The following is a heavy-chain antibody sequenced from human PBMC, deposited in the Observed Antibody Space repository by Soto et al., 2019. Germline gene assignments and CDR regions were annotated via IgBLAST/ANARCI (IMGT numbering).Heavy chain of an antibody. CDR1: GYSFTSYW. CDR2: IYPGDSDT. D-gene: IGHD2-2*01. J-gene: IGHJ5*02. V-gene: IGHV5-51*01. CDR3: ARGYCTTTICDPWFDP. Sequence: EEKNPGESLKISCTGVGYSFTSYWIGWVRQMPGKGLEWMGIIYPGDSDTRYSPSFQGQVTISADKSITTAYLQWSSLKASDTAMYYCARGYCTTTICDPWFDPWGQGTLVTVSS.